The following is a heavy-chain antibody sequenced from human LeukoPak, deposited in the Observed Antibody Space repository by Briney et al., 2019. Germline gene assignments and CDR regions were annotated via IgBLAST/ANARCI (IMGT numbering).Heavy chain of an antibody. CDR2: IIPIFGTA. Sequence: SVKVSCKASGGTFSSYAISWVRQAPGQGLEWMGRIIPIFGTANYAQKFQDRVTITTDESTSTAYMELSSLRSEDTAVYYCARALYYYDSSGYYPGNFQHWGQGTLVTVSS. J-gene: IGHJ1*01. CDR1: GGTFSSYA. CDR3: ARALYYYDSSGYYPGNFQH. D-gene: IGHD3-22*01. V-gene: IGHV1-69*05.